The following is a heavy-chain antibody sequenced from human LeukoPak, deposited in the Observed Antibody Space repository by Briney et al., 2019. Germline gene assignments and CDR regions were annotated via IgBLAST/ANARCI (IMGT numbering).Heavy chain of an antibody. D-gene: IGHD2-2*01. V-gene: IGHV3-7*04. J-gene: IGHJ4*02. CDR3: ARARYCSSTSCPVFDY. CDR2: IKQGGNEK. CDR1: GFTISNYW. Sequence: GGSLRLSRTASGFTISNYWMSWVRQAPGKGLEWVANIKQGGNEKYYVDTVKSRFTTSRDNGKNSLYLQTNSLRAEDTAVYYCARARYCSSTSCPVFDYWGQGTLVTVSS.